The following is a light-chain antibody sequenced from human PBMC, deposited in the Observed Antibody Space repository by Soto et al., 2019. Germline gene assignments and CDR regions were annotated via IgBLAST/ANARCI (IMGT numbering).Light chain of an antibody. CDR1: SSNIGANI. Sequence: QSVLTQPPSASGTPGQGVTMSCSGSSSNIGANIVTWYQQLPGAAPKLLIYSDNQRPSGVPDRVSGSKSGTSASLAISGLQSEDEADYYCAAWDNSLDAFVFGSGTQLTVL. V-gene: IGLV1-44*01. J-gene: IGLJ7*01. CDR3: AAWDNSLDAFV. CDR2: SDN.